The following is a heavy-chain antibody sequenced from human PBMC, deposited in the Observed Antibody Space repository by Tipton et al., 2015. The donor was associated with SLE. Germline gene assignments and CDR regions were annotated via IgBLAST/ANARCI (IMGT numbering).Heavy chain of an antibody. V-gene: IGHV4-38-2*02. D-gene: IGHD3-3*02. CDR3: ARGPPFMEWERNWFDP. Sequence: GLVKPSETLSLTCTVSGYSISSGYYWGWIRQSTGQGLEWIASINHSGSTNYNPSLKSRVTISVDTSKNQFSLKLSSVTAADTAVYYCARGPPFMEWERNWFDPWGQGTQVTVSS. CDR2: INHSGST. J-gene: IGHJ5*02. CDR1: GYSISSGYY.